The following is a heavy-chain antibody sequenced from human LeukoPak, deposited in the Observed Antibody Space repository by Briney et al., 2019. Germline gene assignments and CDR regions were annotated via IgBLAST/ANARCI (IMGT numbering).Heavy chain of an antibody. Sequence: ASVKVSCKASGGTFSSYAISWVRQATGQGLEWMGWMNPNSGNTGYAQKFQGRVTMTRNTSISTAYMELSSLRSEDTAVYYCASTPYYDFWSGYYSFYYYYGMDVWGQGTTVTVSS. D-gene: IGHD3-3*01. CDR2: MNPNSGNT. V-gene: IGHV1-8*02. CDR1: GGTFSSYA. CDR3: ASTPYYDFWSGYYSFYYYYGMDV. J-gene: IGHJ6*02.